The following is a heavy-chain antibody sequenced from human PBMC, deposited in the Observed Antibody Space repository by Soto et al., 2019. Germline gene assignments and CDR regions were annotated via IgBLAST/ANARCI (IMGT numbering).Heavy chain of an antibody. Sequence: KASETLSLTCAVSGYSITSGYYWGWIRQPPGKGLEWIGSIYHSGSTYYNPSLKSRVTISVDTSKNHFSLKVTSVTDADTALYYCARTGITIFGLVRDYGMDVWGQGTTVTV. CDR1: GYSITSGYY. V-gene: IGHV4-38-2*01. D-gene: IGHD3-3*01. J-gene: IGHJ6*02. CDR3: ARTGITIFGLVRDYGMDV. CDR2: IYHSGST.